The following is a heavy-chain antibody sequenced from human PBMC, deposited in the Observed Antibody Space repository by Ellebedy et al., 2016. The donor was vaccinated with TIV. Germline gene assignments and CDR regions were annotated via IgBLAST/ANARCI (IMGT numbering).Heavy chain of an antibody. J-gene: IGHJ3*01. CDR2: ISKDGNIQ. CDR1: GFALNNYV. CDR3: AREGFSSGRAGTFDL. Sequence: PGGSLRLSCAASGFALNNYVMHRVRQAPGKGLEWVAGISKDGNIQHYPDSVKGRFSISRDNAKDTLSLKMNSLSDDDTSVYYCAREGFSSGRAGTFDLWGQGTTVTVS. D-gene: IGHD6-19*01. V-gene: IGHV3-30-3*01.